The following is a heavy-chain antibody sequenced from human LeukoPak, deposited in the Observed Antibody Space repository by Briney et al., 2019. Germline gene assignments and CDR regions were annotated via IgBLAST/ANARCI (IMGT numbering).Heavy chain of an antibody. J-gene: IGHJ6*02. D-gene: IGHD6-25*01. V-gene: IGHV3-53*01. CDR2: IYSGGST. Sequence: GGSLRLSCAASGFTVSSNYMSWVRQAPGKGLEWVSVIYSGGSTYYADSVKGRFTISRDNSKNTLYLQMNSLRAEDTAVYYCAKDPIAAGQYYYYGMDVWGQGTTVTVSS. CDR1: GFTVSSNY. CDR3: AKDPIAAGQYYYYGMDV.